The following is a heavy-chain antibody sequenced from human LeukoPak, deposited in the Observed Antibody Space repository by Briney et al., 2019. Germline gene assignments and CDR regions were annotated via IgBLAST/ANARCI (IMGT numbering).Heavy chain of an antibody. CDR2: IYYSGST. V-gene: IGHV4-39*07. CDR1: GGSISSSSYY. D-gene: IGHD3-3*01. CDR3: ARGRRTYYDFWSGYYHDY. J-gene: IGHJ4*02. Sequence: PSETLSLTCTVSGGSISSSSYYWGWIRQPPGKGLEWIGSIYYSGSTYYNPSLKSRVTISVDTSKNQFSLKLSSVTAADTAVYYCARGRRTYYDFWSGYYHDYWGQGTLVTVSS.